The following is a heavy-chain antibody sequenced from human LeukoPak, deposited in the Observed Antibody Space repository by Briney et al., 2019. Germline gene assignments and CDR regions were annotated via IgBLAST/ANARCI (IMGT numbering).Heavy chain of an antibody. Sequence: ASVKVSCKASGYTFTGYYMHWVRQAPGQGLEWMGWINPNSGGTNYAQKFQGRVTMTRDTSISTAYMELSRLRSDDTAVYYCARPIRGSYVEDAFDMWGQGTMVTVSA. CDR2: INPNSGGT. J-gene: IGHJ3*02. CDR1: GYTFTGYY. V-gene: IGHV1-2*02. D-gene: IGHD1-26*01. CDR3: ARPIRGSYVEDAFDM.